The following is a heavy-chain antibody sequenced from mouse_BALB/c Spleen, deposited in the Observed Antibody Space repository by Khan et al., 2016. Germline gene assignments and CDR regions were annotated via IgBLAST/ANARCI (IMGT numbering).Heavy chain of an antibody. V-gene: IGHV3-2*02. CDR2: ISYSGST. D-gene: IGHD2-4*01. Sequence: EVQLQESGPGLVKPSQSLSLTCTVTGYSITSDYAWNWIRQFPGNKLEWMGYISYSGSTSYNPSLKSRISITRDTSKNQFFLQLHSVTTEDTATYYCARHYYDNFDYWGQGTTLTVSS. CDR3: ARHYYDNFDY. J-gene: IGHJ2*01. CDR1: GYSITSDYA.